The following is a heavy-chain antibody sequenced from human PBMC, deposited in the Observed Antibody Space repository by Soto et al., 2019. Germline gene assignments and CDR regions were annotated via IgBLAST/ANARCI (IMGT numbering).Heavy chain of an antibody. CDR3: ARIVGGTPDY. D-gene: IGHD1-26*01. Sequence: SQTLSLTFAISGDSVSSNSSAWNWMRRSPSRVLEWLGRTYYRSKWYNDYAVSVKSRVTINPDTSKNQFSLQLNSVTPEDTAVYYCARIVGGTPDYWGQGPMITVYS. CDR1: GDSVSSNSSA. V-gene: IGHV6-1*01. J-gene: IGHJ4*02. CDR2: TYYRSKWYN.